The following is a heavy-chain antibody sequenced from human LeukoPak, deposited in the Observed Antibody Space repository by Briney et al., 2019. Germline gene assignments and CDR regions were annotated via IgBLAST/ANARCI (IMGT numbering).Heavy chain of an antibody. V-gene: IGHV1-46*01. CDR1: GYTFTSYY. J-gene: IGHJ3*02. D-gene: IGHD3-22*01. Sequence: GASVKVSCKASGYTFTSYYMHWVRQAPGQGLEWMGIINPSGGSTSYAQKFQGRVTMTRDMSTSTVYMELSSLRSEDTAVYYCARDHFPYYYDSSGTSDAFDIWGQGTMVTVSS. CDR2: INPSGGST. CDR3: ARDHFPYYYDSSGTSDAFDI.